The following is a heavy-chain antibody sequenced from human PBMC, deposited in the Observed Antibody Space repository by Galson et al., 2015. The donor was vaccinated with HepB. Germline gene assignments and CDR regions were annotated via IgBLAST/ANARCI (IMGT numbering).Heavy chain of an antibody. J-gene: IGHJ4*02. CDR1: GFTFSSYW. CDR2: INSDGSST. Sequence: SLRLSCAASGFTFSSYWMHWVRQAPGKGLVWVSRINSDGSSTSYADSVKGRFTISRDNAKNTLYLQMNSLRAEDTAVYYCARVSGIAVAGDYWGQGTLVTVSS. CDR3: ARVSGIAVAGDY. D-gene: IGHD6-19*01. V-gene: IGHV3-74*01.